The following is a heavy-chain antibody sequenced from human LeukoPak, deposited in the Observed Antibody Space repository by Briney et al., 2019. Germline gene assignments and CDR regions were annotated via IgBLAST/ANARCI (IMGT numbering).Heavy chain of an antibody. Sequence: GGSLRLSCVLSTFTKAWMNWVRQAPGKGLEWVGRIKSKTDGGTTDYAAPVIGRFTISRDDSKNTLYLQMNSLKTEDTAVYYCNHMIRGVANWGQGTLVTVSS. D-gene: IGHD3-10*01. CDR2: IKSKTDGGTT. V-gene: IGHV3-15*01. J-gene: IGHJ4*02. CDR3: NHMIRGVAN. CDR1: TFTKAW.